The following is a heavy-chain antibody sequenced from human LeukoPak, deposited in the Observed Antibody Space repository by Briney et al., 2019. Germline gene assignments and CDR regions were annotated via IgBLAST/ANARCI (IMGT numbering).Heavy chain of an antibody. V-gene: IGHV3-7*01. CDR2: VRQDGSQK. CDR1: GFTISSYW. Sequence: GGSLRLSCAASGFTISSYWMSWVRQAPGKGLEWVATVRQDGSQKYYVDSVKGRFTISRDNAKNSLYLQMNSLRAEDTAVYYCSRESGSVTSEVDFDYWGQGTLVTASS. D-gene: IGHD4-17*01. J-gene: IGHJ4*02. CDR3: SRESGSVTSEVDFDY.